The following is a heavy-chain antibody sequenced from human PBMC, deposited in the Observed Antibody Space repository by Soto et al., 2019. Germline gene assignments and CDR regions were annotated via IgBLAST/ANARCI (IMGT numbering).Heavy chain of an antibody. J-gene: IGHJ4*02. V-gene: IGHV1-18*04. CDR3: ARDPSTGLFDY. CDR1: GYIFTSYG. CDR2: INGDNGNI. Sequence: QVQLVQSGGDVKKPGASVKVSCWASGYIFTSYGISWVRQAPGQGLEWMGWINGDNGNINYAQNLQGRHTMTRDTSTSTVDMELRRLRSDDTAVYYCARDPSTGLFDYWGQGTLVTVSS. D-gene: IGHD4-17*01.